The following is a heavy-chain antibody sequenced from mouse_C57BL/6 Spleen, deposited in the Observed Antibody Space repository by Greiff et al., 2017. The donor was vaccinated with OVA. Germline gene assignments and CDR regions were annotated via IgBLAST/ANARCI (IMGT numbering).Heavy chain of an antibody. D-gene: IGHD1-1*01. J-gene: IGHJ3*01. CDR2: ILPGSGST. Sequence: VHLVESGAELMKPGASVKLSCKATGYTFTGYWIEWVKQRPGHGLEWIGEILPGSGSTNYNEKFKGKATFTADTSSNTAYMQLSSLTTEDSAIYYCARCPYYYGSSPAWFAYWGQGTLVTVSA. CDR3: ARCPYYYGSSPAWFAY. V-gene: IGHV1-9*01. CDR1: GYTFTGYW.